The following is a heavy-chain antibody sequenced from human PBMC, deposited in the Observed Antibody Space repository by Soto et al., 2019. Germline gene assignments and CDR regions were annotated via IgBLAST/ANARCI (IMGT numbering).Heavy chain of an antibody. V-gene: IGHV4-59*01. J-gene: IGHJ5*02. CDR1: GGSIRAYY. CDR3: GRDVVGSAKATQRYNWFDP. Sequence: LSLTCSVSGGSIRAYYWSCILQPPGEGLEGIGHIAYSGTTDYNPSLQSRVTMSVDTSKPHSSLRLSCVTAAYTAGSYCGRDVVGSAKATQRYNWFDPWGQGTLVTVSS. CDR2: IAYSGTT. D-gene: IGHD1-26*01.